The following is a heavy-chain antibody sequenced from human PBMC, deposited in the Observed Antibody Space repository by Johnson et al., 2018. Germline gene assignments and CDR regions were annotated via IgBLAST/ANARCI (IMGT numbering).Heavy chain of an antibody. CDR3: AKAQYCRFCYYMDV. D-gene: IGHD3-3*01. V-gene: IGHV3-9*01. J-gene: IGHJ6*03. CDR1: GFSFDDYA. CDR2: INWNGGST. Sequence: VQLVESGGGLVQPGRSXRLSCVASGFSFDDYAMHWVRQAPGKGLEWVSSINWNGGSTGYADSVEGRFTIYRDNAKNSLYLQMNSQRAEDTALYYCAKAQYCRFCYYMDVWGKGTMVTVSS.